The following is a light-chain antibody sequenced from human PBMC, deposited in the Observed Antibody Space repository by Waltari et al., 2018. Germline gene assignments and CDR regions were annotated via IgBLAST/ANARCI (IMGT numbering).Light chain of an antibody. CDR1: SSDVGGYNY. J-gene: IGLJ3*02. Sequence: QSALTPPASVSGSPGQSITISCTGPSSDVGGYNYVPWYQQHPGKAPKLMIYEVSNRPSGVSNRFSGSKSGNTASLTISGLQAEDEADYYCSSYTSSSTRVFGGGTKLTVL. V-gene: IGLV2-14*01. CDR3: SSYTSSSTRV. CDR2: EVS.